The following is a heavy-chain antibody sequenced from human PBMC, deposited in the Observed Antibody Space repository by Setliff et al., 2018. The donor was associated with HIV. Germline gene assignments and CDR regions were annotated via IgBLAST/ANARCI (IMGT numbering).Heavy chain of an antibody. J-gene: IGHJ3*02. CDR1: GGSISRGSYS. CDR3: AREHCSGGSCNGFDI. Sequence: PSETLSLTCTVSGGSISRGSYSWGWIRQPPGKGLEWIGSISYTGITNYNPSLKSRVTISLDTSRNQFSLKLGSVTAADTAMYYCAREHCSGGSCNGFDIWGQGTMVTVSS. V-gene: IGHV4-39*07. CDR2: ISYTGIT. D-gene: IGHD2-15*01.